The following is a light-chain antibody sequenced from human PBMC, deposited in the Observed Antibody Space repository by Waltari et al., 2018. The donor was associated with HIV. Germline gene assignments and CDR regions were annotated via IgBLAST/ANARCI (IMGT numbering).Light chain of an antibody. CDR3: QQYYSTPRT. J-gene: IGKJ1*01. CDR1: QSVLYSSNNKNY. V-gene: IGKV4-1*01. Sequence: DIVMPQSPDSLALSLVELGPVTCHHRQSVLYSSNNKNYLAWYQQKPGQPPKLLIYWASTRESGVPDRFSGSGSGTDFTLTISSLQAEDVAVYYCQQYYSTPRTFGQGTKVEIK. CDR2: WAS.